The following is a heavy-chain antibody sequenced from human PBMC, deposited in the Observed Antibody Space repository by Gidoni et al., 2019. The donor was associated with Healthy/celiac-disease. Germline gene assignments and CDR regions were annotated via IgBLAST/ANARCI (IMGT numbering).Heavy chain of an antibody. V-gene: IGHV3-23*01. J-gene: IGHJ4*02. CDR2: ISGSGGST. CDR3: ATSTLRFLEWLLGY. Sequence: EVQLLESGGGLVQPGGSLRLSCAASGFTFSSYAMSWVRQAPGKGLGWVSAISGSGGSTYYADSVKGRFTISRDNSKNTLYLQMNSLRAEDTAVYYCATSTLRFLEWLLGYWGQGTLVTVSS. CDR1: GFTFSSYA. D-gene: IGHD3-3*01.